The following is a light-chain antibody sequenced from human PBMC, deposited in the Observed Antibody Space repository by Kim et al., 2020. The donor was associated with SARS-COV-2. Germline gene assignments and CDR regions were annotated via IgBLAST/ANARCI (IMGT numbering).Light chain of an antibody. CDR1: QDISSW. V-gene: IGKV1D-12*01. Sequence: ESVGDIVTITCRASQDISSWLGWYQQKPGKAPKVLIYEASNLQSGVPSRFSGSGSGTDFTLTINSLQPEDFATYYCQQTHSFPLTFGGGTKVDIK. CDR3: QQTHSFPLT. CDR2: EAS. J-gene: IGKJ4*01.